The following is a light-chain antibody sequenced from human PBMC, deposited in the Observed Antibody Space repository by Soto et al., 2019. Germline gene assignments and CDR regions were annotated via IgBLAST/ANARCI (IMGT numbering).Light chain of an antibody. CDR2: ASY. CDR3: QHSYITPRYT. Sequence: DIQITQSPSSLSASVGDRVTITCRASQSISSHLNWYQHKPGRPPRLLIFASYILEGGVPSRFSGSGSDTYFTLTFDSLQPKDVPTYYCQHSYITPRYTFAQGTKVEI. V-gene: IGKV1-39*01. J-gene: IGKJ2*01. CDR1: QSISSH.